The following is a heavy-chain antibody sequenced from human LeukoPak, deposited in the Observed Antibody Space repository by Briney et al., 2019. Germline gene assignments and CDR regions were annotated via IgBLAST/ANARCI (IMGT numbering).Heavy chain of an antibody. Sequence: GASVKVSCKASGGTFSSYAISWVRQAPGQGLEWMGGIIPIFGTANYAQKFQGRVTITTDESTSTAYMELSSLRSEDTAVYYCARVVDYYDSSGYAWGHGTLVTVSS. J-gene: IGHJ5*01. CDR2: IIPIFGTA. CDR1: GGTFSSYA. CDR3: ARVVDYYDSSGYA. D-gene: IGHD3-22*01. V-gene: IGHV1-69*05.